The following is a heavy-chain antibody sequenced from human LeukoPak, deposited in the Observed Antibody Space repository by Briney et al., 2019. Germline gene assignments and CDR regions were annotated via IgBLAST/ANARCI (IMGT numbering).Heavy chain of an antibody. Sequence: GGSLSLSCAASGFTFSGSAMHWVRQASGKGLEWVGRIRSKANSYATAYAASVKGRFTISRDDSKNTAYLQMNSLKTEDTAVYYCTRRREPEDIIGVPTAPDYWRQGTLVTVSS. D-gene: IGHD2-2*01. CDR2: IRSKANSYAT. CDR3: TRRREPEDIIGVPTAPDY. J-gene: IGHJ4*02. V-gene: IGHV3-73*01. CDR1: GFTFSGSA.